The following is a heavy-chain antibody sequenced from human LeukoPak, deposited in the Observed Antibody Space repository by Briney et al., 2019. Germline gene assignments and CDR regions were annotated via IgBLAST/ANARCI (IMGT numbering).Heavy chain of an antibody. CDR2: ISWNSGSI. D-gene: IGHD3-22*01. J-gene: IGHJ4*02. CDR1: GFTFDDYA. V-gene: IGHV3-9*01. Sequence: TEGSLRLSCAASGFTFDDYAMPWVRQAPGKGLEWVSGISWNSGSIGYADSVKGRFTISRDNAKNSLYLQMNSLRAEDTALYYCAKDLGYYDSSGLFDYWGQGTLVTVSS. CDR3: AKDLGYYDSSGLFDY.